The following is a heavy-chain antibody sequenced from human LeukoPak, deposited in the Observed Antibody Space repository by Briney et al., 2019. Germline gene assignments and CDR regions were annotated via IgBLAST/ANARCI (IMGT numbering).Heavy chain of an antibody. D-gene: IGHD3-22*01. CDR1: GFTVSSNY. CDR3: ARVYYDSSGYYYYYYMDV. V-gene: IGHV3-66*01. CDR2: IYSGGST. Sequence: PRGSLRLSCAASGFTVSSNYMSWVRQAPGKGLEWVSAIYSGGSTYYADCVKGRFTIPKDNSKNTLYLQMNSLRAEDTAVYYCARVYYDSSGYYYYYYMDVWGKGTTVTISS. J-gene: IGHJ6*03.